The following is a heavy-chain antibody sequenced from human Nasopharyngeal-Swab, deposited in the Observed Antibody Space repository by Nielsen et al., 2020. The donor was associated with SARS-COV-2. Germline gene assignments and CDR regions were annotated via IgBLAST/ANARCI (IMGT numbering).Heavy chain of an antibody. CDR1: GFTFSSYA. CDR2: ISGSGGSK. CDR3: AKILAVGWFLGGYFDH. V-gene: IGHV3-23*01. D-gene: IGHD3-3*01. Sequence: GESLKTPCAASGFTFSSYAMSWVRQAPGKGLEWVSAISGSGGSKFYADSVKGRFTISRDNSKNTLYLQMNSLRAEDTAVYYCAKILAVGWFLGGYFDHWGQGTLVTVSS. J-gene: IGHJ4*02.